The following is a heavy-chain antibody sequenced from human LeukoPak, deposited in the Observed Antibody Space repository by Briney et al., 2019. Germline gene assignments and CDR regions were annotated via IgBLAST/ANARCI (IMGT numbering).Heavy chain of an antibody. Sequence: SETLSLTCSVPGGSISSSSYYWGWIRRPPGKGLEWIGRMFYRGSTYYSPSLKSRVTISIDTSKNQFSLKLTSVTAADTAVYYCARERIAAAGSVDYWGQGTLVTVSS. CDR1: GGSISSSSYY. V-gene: IGHV4-39*07. CDR3: ARERIAAAGSVDY. D-gene: IGHD6-13*01. J-gene: IGHJ4*02. CDR2: MFYRGST.